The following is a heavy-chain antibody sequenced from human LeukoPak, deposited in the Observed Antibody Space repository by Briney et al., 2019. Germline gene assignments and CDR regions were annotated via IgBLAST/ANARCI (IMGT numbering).Heavy chain of an antibody. Sequence: SEIRSLTCTVSGTSISSSSYYLGWVRQPPLKGLAWIGSIDYSVSTYYNPSLQSRVTISVAKSKNQLSLKLLSVTDTDMDVYYCARVGKFRAPGRYFDYWGQGTLVTVSS. CDR1: GTSISSSSYY. D-gene: IGHD2-15*01. V-gene: IGHV4-39*01. CDR2: IDYSVST. CDR3: ARVGKFRAPGRYFDY. J-gene: IGHJ4*02.